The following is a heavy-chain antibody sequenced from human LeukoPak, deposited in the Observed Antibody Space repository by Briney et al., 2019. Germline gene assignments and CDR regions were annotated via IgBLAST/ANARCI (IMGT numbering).Heavy chain of an antibody. CDR2: SYHSGST. CDR3: AGERGEEYSSGWYKTNFFYN. D-gene: IGHD6-19*01. Sequence: SETLSLTCTVSGGSISSGGYYWSWIRQPPGKGLEWSGYSYHSGSTYYNPSLKSRVTISVDRSKNKISLQLTSVTGADTAVYYCAGERGEEYSSGWYKTNFFYNWGQGIRVTVSS. J-gene: IGHJ4*02. V-gene: IGHV4-30-2*01. CDR1: GGSISSGGYY.